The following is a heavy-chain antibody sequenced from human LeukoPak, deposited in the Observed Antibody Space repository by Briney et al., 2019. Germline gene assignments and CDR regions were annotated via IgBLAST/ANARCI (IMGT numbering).Heavy chain of an antibody. CDR3: ARGLLRLGELSYGPSYYFDY. V-gene: IGHV4-31*03. D-gene: IGHD3-16*02. J-gene: IGHJ4*02. Sequence: PSETLSLTCTVSGGSISSGGYYWSWIRQHPGKGLEWIGYIYYSGSTYYNPSLKSRVTISVDTSKNQFSLKLSSVTAADTAVYYCARGLLRLGELSYGPSYYFDYWGQGTLVTVSS. CDR1: GGSISSGGYY. CDR2: IYYSGST.